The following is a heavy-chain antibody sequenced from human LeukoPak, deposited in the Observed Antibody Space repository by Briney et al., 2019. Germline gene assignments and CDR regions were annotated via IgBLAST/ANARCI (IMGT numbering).Heavy chain of an antibody. CDR3: AKDISITGTTGREFVY. CDR2: ISGDGVST. J-gene: IGHJ4*02. V-gene: IGHV3-43*02. Sequence: QPGGSLRLSRAASGFTFDDYAMHWVRQAPGKGLEWVSLISGDGVSTYFADSVKGRFTISRDNSKNSLYLQMNSLRTEDTALYYCAKDISITGTTGREFVYWGQGTLVTVSS. D-gene: IGHD1-20*01. CDR1: GFTFDDYA.